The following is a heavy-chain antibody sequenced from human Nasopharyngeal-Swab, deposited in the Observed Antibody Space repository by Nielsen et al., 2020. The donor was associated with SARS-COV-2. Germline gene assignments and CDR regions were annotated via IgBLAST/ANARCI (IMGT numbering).Heavy chain of an antibody. D-gene: IGHD3-16*01. Sequence: CPASGRGVEWVSYISSSSSYTNYADSVKGRFTISRDNAKNSLYLQMNSLRAEDTAVYYCARDGLRGSYYYYMDVWGKGTTVTVSS. CDR2: ISSSSSYT. CDR3: ARDGLRGSYYYYMDV. V-gene: IGHV3-11*06. J-gene: IGHJ6*03.